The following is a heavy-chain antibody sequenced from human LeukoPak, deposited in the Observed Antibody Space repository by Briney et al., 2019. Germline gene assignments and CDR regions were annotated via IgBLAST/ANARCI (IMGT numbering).Heavy chain of an antibody. Sequence: GASVKVSCKASGYTFTGYYMHWVRQAPGQGLEWMGWINPNSGGTNYAQKFQGRVTMTRDTSISTAYMELSRLGSDDTAVYYCARGIRIVVVPAATTNWFDPWGQGTLVTVSS. D-gene: IGHD2-2*01. CDR2: INPNSGGT. J-gene: IGHJ5*02. CDR3: ARGIRIVVVPAATTNWFDP. CDR1: GYTFTGYY. V-gene: IGHV1-2*02.